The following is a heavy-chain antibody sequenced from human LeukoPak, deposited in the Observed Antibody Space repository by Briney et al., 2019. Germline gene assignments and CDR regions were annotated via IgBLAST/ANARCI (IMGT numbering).Heavy chain of an antibody. CDR1: GGSISSYY. J-gene: IGHJ2*01. Sequence: SETLSLTCTISGGSISSYYWSWIRQPPGKGLEWIAYIYYSGSTNYNPSLKSRVTVSVDTSKNQFSLKLSSVTATDAAVYYCARQSPTDWYFDLWGRGTLVTVSS. CDR2: IYYSGST. V-gene: IGHV4-59*08. CDR3: ARQSPTDWYFDL.